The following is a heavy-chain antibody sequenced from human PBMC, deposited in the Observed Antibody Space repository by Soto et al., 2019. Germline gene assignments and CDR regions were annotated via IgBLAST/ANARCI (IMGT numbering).Heavy chain of an antibody. V-gene: IGHV1-46*01. J-gene: IGHJ4*02. CDR3: ARDLASETGSTY. CDR2: INPNGGTT. CDR1: GYTFSSYY. D-gene: IGHD1-7*01. Sequence: ASVKVSCKASGYTFSSYYIRWVRQAPGQGLEWMGVINPNGGTTGYAQKFQGRVTMTRDTSTSTVYMELSSLRSEDTAVYYCARDLASETGSTYWGQGTLVTVYS.